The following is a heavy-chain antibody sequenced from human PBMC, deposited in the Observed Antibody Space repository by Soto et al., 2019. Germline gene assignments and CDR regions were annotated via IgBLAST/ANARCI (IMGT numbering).Heavy chain of an antibody. D-gene: IGHD3-16*01. Sequence: EVQLVESGGGLVQPGGSLRLSCAASGFTVSTKYMSWVRQAPGKGLEWVSVIYSGGNTFYADSVRGRFTISRDNSKNTVNLQMNILRAEDTAVYYCARDPWAADYWGQGTLVTVSS. CDR1: GFTVSTKY. V-gene: IGHV3-66*01. CDR2: IYSGGNT. CDR3: ARDPWAADY. J-gene: IGHJ4*02.